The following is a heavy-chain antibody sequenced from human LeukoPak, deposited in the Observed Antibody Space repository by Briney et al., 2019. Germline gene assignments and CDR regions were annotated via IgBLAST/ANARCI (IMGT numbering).Heavy chain of an antibody. V-gene: IGHV3-7*03. Sequence: GGSLRLSCAASGFTFSDYFMTWVRQAPGRGLEFVANIRGDGNEKYYMDSMKGRLTISRDNAKNSLFLQMSGLRAEDTAVYYCMTELLGYRGQGTLVTVSS. CDR3: MTELLGY. CDR1: GFTFSDYF. CDR2: IRGDGNEK. J-gene: IGHJ4*02. D-gene: IGHD1-14*01.